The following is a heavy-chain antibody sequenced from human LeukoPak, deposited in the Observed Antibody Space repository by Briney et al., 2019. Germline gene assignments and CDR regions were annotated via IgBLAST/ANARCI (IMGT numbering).Heavy chain of an antibody. CDR3: ARVRSPTVTSPWGY. D-gene: IGHD4-17*01. Sequence: SETLSLTCTVSGGSISSSSYYWGWIRQPPGKGLEWIGSIYYSGSTYYNPSLKSRVTISVDTSKNQFSLKLSSVTAADTAVYYCARVRSPTVTSPWGYWGQGTLVTVSS. V-gene: IGHV4-39*07. CDR2: IYYSGST. J-gene: IGHJ4*02. CDR1: GGSISSSSYY.